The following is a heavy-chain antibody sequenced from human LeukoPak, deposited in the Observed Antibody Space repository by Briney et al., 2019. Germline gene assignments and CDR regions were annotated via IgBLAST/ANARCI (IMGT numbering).Heavy chain of an antibody. V-gene: IGHV3-66*01. CDR3: ARVGEGAAKD. CDR2: IYTGGST. J-gene: IGHJ4*02. Sequence: GGSLRLSCAASGFTVSSNYMSWVRQAPGKGLEWVSAIYTGGSTYYAGSVKGRFTISRDNSKNTLYLQMNSLRAEDTAVYYCARVGEGAAKDWGQGTLVTVSS. D-gene: IGHD1-26*01. CDR1: GFTVSSNY.